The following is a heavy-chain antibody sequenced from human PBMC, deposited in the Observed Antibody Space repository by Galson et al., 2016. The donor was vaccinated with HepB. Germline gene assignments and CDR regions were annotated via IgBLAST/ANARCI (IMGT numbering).Heavy chain of an antibody. D-gene: IGHD1-1*01. CDR3: ASGTTLSGLDV. J-gene: IGHJ6*02. V-gene: IGHV6-1*01. CDR2: TYYRSKWYY. Sequence: CAISGDSVSSDRGAWNWIRQSPSRGLEWLGRTYYRSKWYYDYAESVKSRIGINPDTSKNQISLQLNSVIPEDTALYFCASGTTLSGLDVWGQGTTVTVSS. CDR1: GDSVSSDRGA.